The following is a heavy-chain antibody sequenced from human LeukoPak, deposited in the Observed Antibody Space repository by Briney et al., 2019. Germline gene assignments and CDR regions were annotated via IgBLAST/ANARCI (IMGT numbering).Heavy chain of an antibody. CDR3: AREAELDYYDSSGYYNAFDI. V-gene: IGHV4-34*01. CDR2: INHSGST. CDR1: GGSFSGYY. D-gene: IGHD3-22*01. J-gene: IGHJ3*02. Sequence: SETLSLTCAVYGGSFSGYYWSWIHQPPGKGLEWIGEINHSGSTNYNPSLKSRVTISVDTSKNQFSLKLSSVTAADTAVYYCAREAELDYYDSSGYYNAFDIWGQGTMVTVSS.